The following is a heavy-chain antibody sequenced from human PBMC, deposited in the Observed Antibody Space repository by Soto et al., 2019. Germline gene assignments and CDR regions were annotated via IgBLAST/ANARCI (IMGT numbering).Heavy chain of an antibody. CDR2: IYPCDSDT. CDR3: ARHPSIVGATRSYYYYYYGMDV. D-gene: IGHD1-26*01. Sequence: PGESLRISCNGSGYSFTIYWSGWVLPMPGKGLDWMWIIYPCDSDTRYSPSFQGQVTISADKSISTAYLQWSSLKASDTAMYYCARHPSIVGATRSYYYYYYGMDVWGQVTTVTVSS. J-gene: IGHJ6*02. V-gene: IGHV5-51*01. CDR1: GYSFTIYW.